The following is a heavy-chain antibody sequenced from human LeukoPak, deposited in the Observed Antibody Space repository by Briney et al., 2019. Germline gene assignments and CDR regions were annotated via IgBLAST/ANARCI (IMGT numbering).Heavy chain of an antibody. Sequence: GEPLKISCKGSGYNFDIYWIGWVRQMPGKGLEWIGVIYPANYYTTYSPSFQGQVTISADKSVNTAYLQWSTLKASDTATYCCARLGINYYYMDVWAKGTTVTVSS. CDR2: IYPANYYT. V-gene: IGHV5-51*01. CDR1: GYNFDIYW. D-gene: IGHD6-13*01. CDR3: ARLGINYYYMDV. J-gene: IGHJ6*03.